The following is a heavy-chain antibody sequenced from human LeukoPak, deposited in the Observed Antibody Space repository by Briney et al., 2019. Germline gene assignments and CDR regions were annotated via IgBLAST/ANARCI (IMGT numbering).Heavy chain of an antibody. CDR2: MNPNSGNT. D-gene: IGHD3-10*01. J-gene: IGHJ5*02. CDR3: ARDVKVRGVPRYNWFDP. CDR1: GYTFTSYD. V-gene: IGHV1-8*01. Sequence: ASVKVSCKASGYTFTSYDINWVRQATGQGLEWMGWMNPNSGNTGYAQKFQGRVTMTRNTSISTAYMELSSLRSEDTAVYYCARDVKVRGVPRYNWFDPWGQGTLVTVSS.